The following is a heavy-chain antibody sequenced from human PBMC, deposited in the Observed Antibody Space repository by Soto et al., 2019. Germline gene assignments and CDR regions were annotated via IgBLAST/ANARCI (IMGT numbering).Heavy chain of an antibody. CDR2: ISPSASDT. D-gene: IGHD5-18*01. CDR1: GVSFSTSS. Sequence: GGSLRLSCAASGVSFSTSSMAWVRQPPGKGLEWVSAISPSASDTLYADSVKGRFTISRDNSQNTLFLQMTSLRADDTAVYYCAKGGYTFAYEWGQGALVTVSS. V-gene: IGHV3-23*01. J-gene: IGHJ4*02. CDR3: AKGGYTFAYE.